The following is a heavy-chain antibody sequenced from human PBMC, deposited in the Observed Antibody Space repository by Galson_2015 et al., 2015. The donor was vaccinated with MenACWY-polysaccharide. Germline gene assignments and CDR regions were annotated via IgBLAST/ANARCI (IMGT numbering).Heavy chain of an antibody. V-gene: IGHV3-23*01. CDR3: AKVGPRSSWTMGLDY. CDR2: ISLDGRNT. CDR1: GFTFTSYT. Sequence: SLRLSCAASGFTFTSYTMSWIRQAPGKGPEWVTVISLDGRNTYYADPVKGRFTISRDNSKNTLYLQMHNLRAEDTAVYYCAKVGPRSSWTMGLDYWGQGTLVTVSS. D-gene: IGHD6-13*01. J-gene: IGHJ4*02.